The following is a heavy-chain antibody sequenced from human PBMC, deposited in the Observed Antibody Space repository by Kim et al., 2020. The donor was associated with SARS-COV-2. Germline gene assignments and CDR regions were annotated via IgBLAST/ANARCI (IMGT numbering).Heavy chain of an antibody. D-gene: IGHD3-3*01. Sequence: SETLSLTCAVYGGSFSGYYWSWIRQPPGKGLEWIGEINHSGSTNYNPSLKSRVTISVDTSKNQFSLKLSSVTAADTAVYYCARDVLRFLESYFDPWGQGTLVTVSS. J-gene: IGHJ5*02. V-gene: IGHV4-34*01. CDR3: ARDVLRFLESYFDP. CDR2: INHSGST. CDR1: GGSFSGYY.